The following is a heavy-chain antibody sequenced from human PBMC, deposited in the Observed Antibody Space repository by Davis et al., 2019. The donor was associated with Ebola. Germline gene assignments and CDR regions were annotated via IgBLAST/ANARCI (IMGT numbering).Heavy chain of an antibody. J-gene: IGHJ4*02. D-gene: IGHD3-10*01. CDR3: AKGREYYGSGILDY. CDR2: ISGSGGST. V-gene: IGHV3-23*01. CDR1: GFTFSSYA. Sequence: GGSLRLSCAASGFTFSSYAMSWVRQAPGKGLEWVSAISGSGGSTYYADSVKGRFTISRVNSKNTLYLQMNSLRAEDTAVYYCAKGREYYGSGILDYWGQGTLVTVSS.